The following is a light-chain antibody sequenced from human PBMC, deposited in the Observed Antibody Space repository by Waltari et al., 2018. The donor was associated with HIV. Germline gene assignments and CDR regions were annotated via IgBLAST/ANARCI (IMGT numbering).Light chain of an antibody. CDR2: NNN. J-gene: IGLJ2*01. CDR1: SSNLGSNT. CDR3: AAWDDSLNGVI. Sequence: QSVLTQPPSASGTPGQRVTISCSGSSSNLGSNTVNWYQQLPGTAPKLLIYNNNQRPSGVPDRFSGSKSGTSASLAISGLQSEDEADYYCAAWDDSLNGVIFGGGTKLTVL. V-gene: IGLV1-44*01.